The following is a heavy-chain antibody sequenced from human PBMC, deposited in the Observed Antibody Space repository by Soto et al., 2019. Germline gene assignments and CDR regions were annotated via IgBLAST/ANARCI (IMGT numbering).Heavy chain of an antibody. J-gene: IGHJ6*02. CDR2: ISAYNGNT. CDR1: GYTFTSYG. V-gene: IGHV1-18*01. Sequence: GASVKVSCKASGYTFTSYGISWVRQAPGQGLEWMGWISAYNGNTNYAQKLQGRVTMTTDTSTSTAYMELRSLRSDDTAVYYCARDRCISTSCYGDYYYGMDVWGQGTTVTVSS. D-gene: IGHD2-2*01. CDR3: ARDRCISTSCYGDYYYGMDV.